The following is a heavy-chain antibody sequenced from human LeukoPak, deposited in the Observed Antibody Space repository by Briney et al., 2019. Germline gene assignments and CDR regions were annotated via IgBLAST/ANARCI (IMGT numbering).Heavy chain of an antibody. J-gene: IGHJ4*02. CDR1: GGSISSYY. V-gene: IGHV4-4*09. CDR2: IYTSGST. Sequence: SETLSLTCTVSGGSISSYYWSWIRQPPGKGLEWIGYIYTSGSTNYNPSLKNRVTISVETSKNQFSLKLSSVTAADTAVYYCARLCGWNYVDYWGQGTLVTVSS. D-gene: IGHD2-2*01. CDR3: ARLCGWNYVDY.